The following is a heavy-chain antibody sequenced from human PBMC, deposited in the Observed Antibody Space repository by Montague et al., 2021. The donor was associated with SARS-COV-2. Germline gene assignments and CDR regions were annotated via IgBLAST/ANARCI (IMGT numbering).Heavy chain of an antibody. D-gene: IGHD6-13*01. Sequence: SVKVSCKASGYNLNIYGISWVRQAPGQGLEWMGWISAYNGNPNYAQKLQGRVTMTTDTSTSTAYMELRSLRSDDTAVYYCARGRGDAAESVLDYWGQGTLVTVSS. V-gene: IGHV1-18*01. J-gene: IGHJ4*02. CDR1: GYNLNIYG. CDR2: ISAYNGNP. CDR3: ARGRGDAAESVLDY.